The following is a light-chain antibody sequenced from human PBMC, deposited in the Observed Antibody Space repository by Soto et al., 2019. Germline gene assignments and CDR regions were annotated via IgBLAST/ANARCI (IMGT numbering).Light chain of an antibody. CDR3: LQDYNYPYT. Sequence: AIQMTQSASSLSASVGDRVTITCRASQGIRNDLGWYQQKPGKAPKLLIYAASSLHSGVPSRFSGSGSGTDFTLTISSLQPEDFATYYCLQDYNYPYTFGQGTKLEIK. J-gene: IGKJ2*01. CDR2: AAS. V-gene: IGKV1-6*01. CDR1: QGIRND.